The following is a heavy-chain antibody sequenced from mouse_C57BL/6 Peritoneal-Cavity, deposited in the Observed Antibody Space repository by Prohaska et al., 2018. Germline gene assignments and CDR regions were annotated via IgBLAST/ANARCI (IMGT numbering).Heavy chain of an antibody. V-gene: IGHV1-22*01. Sequence: QLQQSGPELVKPGASVKMSCKASGYTFTDYNMHWVKQSHGKSLEWIGYINPNNGGTSYNQKFKGKATLTVNKSSSTAYMELRSLTSEDSAVYYCARAYYSKEYFDYWGQGTTLTVSS. CDR2: INPNNGGT. D-gene: IGHD2-5*01. CDR1: GYTFTDYN. CDR3: ARAYYSKEYFDY. J-gene: IGHJ2*01.